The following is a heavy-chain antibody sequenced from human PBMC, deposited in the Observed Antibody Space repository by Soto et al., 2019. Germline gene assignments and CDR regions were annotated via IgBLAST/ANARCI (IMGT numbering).Heavy chain of an antibody. J-gene: IGHJ6*02. CDR3: ARPGDAYGLDV. CDR2: IHSHSGST. V-gene: IGHV4-39*01. D-gene: IGHD2-21*02. Sequence: PSETLSLTCSVSGASVTRSSYYWAWIRQPPGKGLEWIASIHSHSGSTYYDPSRRGRVLISVDSSKNHFSLNLSSATAADTAVYYCARPGDAYGLDVWGQGTPVTVYS. CDR1: GASVTRSSYY.